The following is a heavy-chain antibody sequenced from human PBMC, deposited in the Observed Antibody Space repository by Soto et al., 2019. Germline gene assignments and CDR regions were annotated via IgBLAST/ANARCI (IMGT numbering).Heavy chain of an antibody. J-gene: IGHJ5*02. CDR1: GGSISSSTYY. D-gene: IGHD6-6*01. CDR3: ARRSSSSLGSLFDP. Sequence: SETLSLTCTVSGGSISSSTYYWDWIRQPPGKGLEWIGAMYYTGNKNYNPSLESRVTMSVDTSKNQFSLKLSSVTPTDTAAYYCARRSSSSLGSLFDPWGRGILVTVSS. CDR2: MYYTGNK. V-gene: IGHV4-39*01.